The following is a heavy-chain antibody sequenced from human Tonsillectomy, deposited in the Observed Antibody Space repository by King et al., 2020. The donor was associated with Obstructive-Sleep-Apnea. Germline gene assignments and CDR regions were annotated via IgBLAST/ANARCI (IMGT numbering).Heavy chain of an antibody. CDR3: ARGRLGGLRYFDWLLFFVY. V-gene: IGHV3-11*06. J-gene: IGHJ4*02. D-gene: IGHD3-9*01. Sequence: VQLVESGGGLVKPGGSLRLSCAASGFTFSDYYMSWIRQAPGKGLEWFSYISTDSIYPNYADSVKGRFTIARDNARNSLYLQMNSLRAEDTAVYYCARGRLGGLRYFDWLLFFVYWGQGTLVTVSS. CDR1: GFTFSDYY. CDR2: ISTDSIYP.